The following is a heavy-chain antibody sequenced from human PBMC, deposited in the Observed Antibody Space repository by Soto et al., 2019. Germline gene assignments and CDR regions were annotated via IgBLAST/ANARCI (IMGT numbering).Heavy chain of an antibody. CDR2: TTAYNGNT. J-gene: IGHJ4*02. CDR3: AKRRVYSNGEFDY. Sequence: QVQLVQSGAEVKKPGASVKVSCKASGYTFTSYGISWVRQAPGQGLEWMGWTTAYNGNTNYAQKLQGRVTMTTDTSTSTAYMAMRSLRSDHTGLSYCAKRRVYSNGEFDYWGQGTLVTVSS. D-gene: IGHD5-18*01. V-gene: IGHV1-18*01. CDR1: GYTFTSYG.